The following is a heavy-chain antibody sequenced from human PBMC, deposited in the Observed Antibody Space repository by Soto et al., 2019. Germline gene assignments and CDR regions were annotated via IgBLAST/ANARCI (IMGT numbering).Heavy chain of an antibody. CDR1: GYTFTSYA. V-gene: IGHV1-3*01. D-gene: IGHD6-19*01. J-gene: IGHJ6*02. Sequence: GASVKVSCKASGYTFTSYAMHWVRQAPGQRLEWMGWINAGNGNTKYSQKFQGRVTITRDTSASTAYMELSSLRSEDTAVYYCARCSSGWYYYYYGMDVWGQGTTVTVSS. CDR2: INAGNGNT. CDR3: ARCSSGWYYYYYGMDV.